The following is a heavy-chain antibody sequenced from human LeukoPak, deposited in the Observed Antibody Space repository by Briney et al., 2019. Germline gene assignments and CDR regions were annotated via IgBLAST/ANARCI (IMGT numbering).Heavy chain of an antibody. Sequence: SETLSLTCAVYGGSFSGYYWSWTRQPPGKGLEWIGEINHSGSTNYNPSLKSRVTISVDTSKNEFSLKVRSVTAADTAVYYCARDNRRGYGDYGNFDYWGQGTLVTVSS. CDR3: ARDNRRGYGDYGNFDY. CDR2: INHSGST. J-gene: IGHJ4*02. V-gene: IGHV4-34*01. D-gene: IGHD4-17*01. CDR1: GGSFSGYY.